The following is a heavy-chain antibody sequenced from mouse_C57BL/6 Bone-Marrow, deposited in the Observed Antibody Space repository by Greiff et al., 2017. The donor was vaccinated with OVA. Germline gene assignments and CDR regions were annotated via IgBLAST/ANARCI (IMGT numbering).Heavy chain of an antibody. CDR1: GFSLSTFGMG. Sequence: QVTLKESGPGILQPSQPLSLTCSFSGFSLSTFGMGVGWIRQPSGKGLEWLAHIWWGDAKYYNPVLKIRITIAKATSKNQRFLKIANVDTADTATYYCARIDASGTIWFAYWGQGTLVTVSA. V-gene: IGHV8-8*01. J-gene: IGHJ3*01. CDR2: IWWGDAK. CDR3: ARIDASGTIWFAY. D-gene: IGHD4-1*01.